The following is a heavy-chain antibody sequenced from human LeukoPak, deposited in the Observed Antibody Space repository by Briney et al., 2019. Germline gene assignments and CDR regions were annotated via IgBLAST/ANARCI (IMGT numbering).Heavy chain of an antibody. V-gene: IGHV5-51*01. CDR1: GYSFTSYW. Sequence: KGGESLKISCKGSGYSFTSYWIGWVRQMPGKGLEWMGIIYPGDSDTRYSPSFQGQVTISADKSISTAYLQWSSLKASDTAMYYCARPQIVGAPDDAFDIWGQGTMVTVSS. J-gene: IGHJ3*02. CDR3: ARPQIVGAPDDAFDI. D-gene: IGHD1-26*01. CDR2: IYPGDSDT.